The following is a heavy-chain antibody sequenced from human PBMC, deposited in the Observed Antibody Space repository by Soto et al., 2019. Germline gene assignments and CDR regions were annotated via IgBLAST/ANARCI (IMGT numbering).Heavy chain of an antibody. CDR3: ARVSGSYYYGMDV. CDR1: GGSISSSNW. J-gene: IGHJ6*02. D-gene: IGHD1-26*01. Sequence: QVQLQESGPGLVKPSGTLSLTCAVSGGSISSSNWWSWVRQPPGKGLEWIGEIYHSGSTNYNPSLKSRVTXSXDKXKNQFSLKLSSVTAADTAVYYCARVSGSYYYGMDVWGQGITVTVSS. CDR2: IYHSGST. V-gene: IGHV4-4*02.